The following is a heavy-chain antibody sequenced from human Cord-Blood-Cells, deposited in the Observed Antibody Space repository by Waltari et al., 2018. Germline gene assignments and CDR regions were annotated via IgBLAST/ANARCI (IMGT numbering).Heavy chain of an antibody. CDR1: GYTFTGYY. J-gene: IGHJ3*02. CDR2: INPNSGGT. V-gene: IGHV1-2*04. D-gene: IGHD3-9*01. Sequence: QVQLVQSGAEVKKPGASVKVSCKAPGYTFTGYYMHWVGQAPGQGLEWMGWINPNSGGTNYAQKFQGWVTMTRDTSISTAYMELSRLRSDDTAVYYCARGLRYFDWFPDAFDIWGQGTMVTVSS. CDR3: ARGLRYFDWFPDAFDI.